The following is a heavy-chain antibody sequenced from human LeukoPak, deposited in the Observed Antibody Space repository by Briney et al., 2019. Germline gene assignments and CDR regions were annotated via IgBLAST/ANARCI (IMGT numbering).Heavy chain of an antibody. D-gene: IGHD1-26*01. J-gene: IGHJ4*02. CDR2: ISSSGSTI. Sequence: PGGSLRLPCAASGFTFSDYYMSWIRQAPGEGLEWVSYISSSGSTIYYADSVKGRFTISRDNSKNTLYLQMNSLRAEDTAVYYCAREWGATSLDFWGQGTLVTVSS. CDR3: AREWGATSLDF. V-gene: IGHV3-11*04. CDR1: GFTFSDYY.